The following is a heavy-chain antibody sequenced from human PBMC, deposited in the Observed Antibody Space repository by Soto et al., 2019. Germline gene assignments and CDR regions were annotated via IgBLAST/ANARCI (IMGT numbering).Heavy chain of an antibody. CDR2: IRSKANSYAT. CDR3: TRVSQGIAAAGSRVFDY. Sequence: GGSLRLSCAASGFTFSGSAMHWVRQASGKGLEWVGRIRSKANSYATAYAASVKGRFTISRDDSKNTAYLQMNSLKTEDTAVYYCTRVSQGIAAAGSRVFDYWGQGTLVTVSS. CDR1: GFTFSGSA. J-gene: IGHJ4*02. V-gene: IGHV3-73*01. D-gene: IGHD6-13*01.